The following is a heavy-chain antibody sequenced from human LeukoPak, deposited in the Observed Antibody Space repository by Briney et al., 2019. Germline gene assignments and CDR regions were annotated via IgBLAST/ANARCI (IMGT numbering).Heavy chain of an antibody. CDR3: ARGRVSSSTWYSTYYYFFYMDF. V-gene: IGHV4-59*01. Sequence: PSETLFLTCTVSGGSISSYYWSWIRQPPGKGLEWIGYIYYSGSTNYNPSLKSRVTISVDTSKNQFSLKLSSVTAADTAVYFCARGRVSSSTWYSTYYYFFYMDFWGKGTTVTVSS. J-gene: IGHJ6*03. CDR2: IYYSGST. D-gene: IGHD4-11*01. CDR1: GGSISSYY.